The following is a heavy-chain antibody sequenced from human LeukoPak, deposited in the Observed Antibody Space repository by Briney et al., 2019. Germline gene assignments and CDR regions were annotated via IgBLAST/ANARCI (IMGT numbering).Heavy chain of an antibody. CDR2: INPNSGGT. Sequence: GASVKVSCKASGYTFTGYYMHWVRQAPGQGLEWMGWINPNSGGTNYAQKFQGWVTMTRDTSVSTAYMELSRLRSDDTAVYYCARCYSSSWYYFDYWGQGTLVTVSS. CDR3: ARCYSSSWYYFDY. D-gene: IGHD6-13*01. J-gene: IGHJ4*02. V-gene: IGHV1-2*04. CDR1: GYTFTGYY.